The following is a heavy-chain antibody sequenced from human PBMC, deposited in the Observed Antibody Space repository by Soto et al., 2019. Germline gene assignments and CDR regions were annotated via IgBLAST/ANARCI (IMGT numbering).Heavy chain of an antibody. D-gene: IGHD3-9*01. V-gene: IGHV1-69*06. J-gene: IGHJ5*02. CDR3: AKYDILTGYYNPWFDP. Sequence: SVKVSCKASGGTFSSYAISWVRQAPGQGLEWMGGIIPIFGTANYAQKFQGRVTITADKSTSTAYMELSSLRSEDTAVYYCAKYDILTGYYNPWFDPWGQGTLVTVSS. CDR1: GGTFSSYA. CDR2: IIPIFGTA.